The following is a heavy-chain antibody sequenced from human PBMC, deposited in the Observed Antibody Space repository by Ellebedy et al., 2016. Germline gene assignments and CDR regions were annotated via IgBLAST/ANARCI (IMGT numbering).Heavy chain of an antibody. CDR3: ARELRGLPRGYGY. CDR2: IIPILGIA. J-gene: IGHJ4*02. Sequence: ASVKVSCKASGGTFSSYAISWVRQAPGQGLEWMGRIIPILGIANYAQKFQGRVTITADKSTSTAYMELSSLRSEDTAVYYCARELRGLPRGYGYWGQGTLVTVSS. CDR1: GGTFSSYA. D-gene: IGHD3-16*01. V-gene: IGHV1-69*04.